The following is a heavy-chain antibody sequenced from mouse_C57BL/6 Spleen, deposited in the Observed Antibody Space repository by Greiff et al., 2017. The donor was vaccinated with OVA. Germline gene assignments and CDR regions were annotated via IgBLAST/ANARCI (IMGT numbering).Heavy chain of an antibody. J-gene: IGHJ4*01. V-gene: IGHV1-72*01. D-gene: IGHD2-10*01. CDR1: GYTFTSYW. CDR2: IDPNSGGT. Sequence: QVQLKQPGAELVKPGASVKLSCKASGYTFTSYWMHWVKQRPGRGLEWIGRIDPNSGGTKYNEKFKSKATLTVDKPSSTAYMQLSSLTSEDSAVYYCARALLDYAMDYWGQGTSVTVSS. CDR3: ARALLDYAMDY.